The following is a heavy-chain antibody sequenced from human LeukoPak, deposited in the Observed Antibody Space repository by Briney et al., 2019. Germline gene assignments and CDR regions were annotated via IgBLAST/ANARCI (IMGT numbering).Heavy chain of an antibody. D-gene: IGHD2-21*01. CDR1: GYSISSGYY. CDR3: ARGVVVTRTGGAFDI. J-gene: IGHJ3*02. Sequence: SETLSLTCSVSGYSISSGYYWGWIRQPPGKGLEWIGSIYYSGSTYYNPSLKSRVTISVDTSKNQFSLKLSSVTAADTAVYYCARGVVVTRTGGAFDIWGQGTMVTVSS. V-gene: IGHV4-38-2*02. CDR2: IYYSGST.